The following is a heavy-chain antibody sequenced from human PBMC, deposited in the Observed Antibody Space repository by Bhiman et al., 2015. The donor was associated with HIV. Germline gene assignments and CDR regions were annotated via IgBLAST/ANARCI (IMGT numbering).Heavy chain of an antibody. CDR2: IRSDGGIE. V-gene: IGHV3-30*02. J-gene: IGHJ6*02. D-gene: IGHD3-22*01. CDR3: AKEPPHASGYYYYGMDA. CDR1: GFIFSNSD. Sequence: QVHLVESGGGVVQPGGSLGLSCSASGFIFSNSDMHWVRQAPGRGLEWVAFIRSDGGIESYADSVKGRFTISRDNSKNTLYLQMNSLRDEDTAVYYCAKEPPHASGYYYYGMDAWGQGTTVTASS.